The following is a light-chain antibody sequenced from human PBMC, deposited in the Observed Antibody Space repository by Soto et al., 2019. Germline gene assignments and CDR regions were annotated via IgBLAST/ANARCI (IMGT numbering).Light chain of an antibody. CDR2: ATS. CDR1: QDVAHF. Sequence: DIQMTQSPSSLAASVGDRVTITCRGRQDVAHFLNWYQQKPVKAPQLLIYATSSLHSGDPSRFSGSGFGTDFTLTISSLQTDDFATYYCQQNYRPPPIPFRQGTRLEIK. J-gene: IGKJ5*01. CDR3: QQNYRPPPIP. V-gene: IGKV1-39*01.